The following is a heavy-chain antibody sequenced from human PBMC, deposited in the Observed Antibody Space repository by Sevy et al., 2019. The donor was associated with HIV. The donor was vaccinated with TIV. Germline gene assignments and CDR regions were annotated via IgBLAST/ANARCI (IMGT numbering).Heavy chain of an antibody. V-gene: IGHV3-21*01. CDR2: ISSSSYI. J-gene: IGHJ6*02. CDR1: GFTFSSYT. CDR3: ARLGGVADQGMDV. D-gene: IGHD2-15*01. Sequence: GGSLRLSCAASGFTFSSYTMNWVRQAPGKGLEWVSSISSSSYIYYADSVKGRFTISRDNAKNSLYLQMNSLRAEDTAVYYCARLGGVADQGMDVWGQGTTVTVSS.